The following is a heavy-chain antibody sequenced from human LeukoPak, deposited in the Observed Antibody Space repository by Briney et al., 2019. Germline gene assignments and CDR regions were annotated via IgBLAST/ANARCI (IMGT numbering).Heavy chain of an antibody. Sequence: QTLSLTCAISGDSVSSNSAAWNWIRQSPSRGLEWLGRTYYRSKWYNDYAVSVKSRITINPDTSNNQFSLQLNSVPPEDTAVYYCAREGQNYYGSGSYYNVLYYFDYWGQGTLVTVSS. CDR3: AREGQNYYGSGSYYNVLYYFDY. CDR2: TYYRSKWYN. V-gene: IGHV6-1*01. D-gene: IGHD3-10*01. CDR1: GDSVSSNSAA. J-gene: IGHJ4*02.